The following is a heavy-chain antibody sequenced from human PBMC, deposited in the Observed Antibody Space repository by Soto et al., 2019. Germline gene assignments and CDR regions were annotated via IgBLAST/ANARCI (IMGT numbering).Heavy chain of an antibody. V-gene: IGHV3-13*01. J-gene: IGHJ3*02. CDR1: GFTFSSYD. CDR2: IGTAGDT. CDR3: ARVSRRVAADRAVRPMSGAFDI. Sequence: EVQLVESGGGLVQPGGSLRLSCAASGFTFSSYDMHWVRQATGKGLEWVSAIGTAGDTYYPGSVKGRFTISRENAKNSLYLQMNSLRAGDTAVYYCARVSRRVAADRAVRPMSGAFDIWGQGTMVTVSS. D-gene: IGHD6-6*01.